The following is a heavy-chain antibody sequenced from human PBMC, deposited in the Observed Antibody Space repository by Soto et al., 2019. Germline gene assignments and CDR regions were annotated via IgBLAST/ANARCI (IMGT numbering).Heavy chain of an antibody. Sequence: QVQLVQSGAEVKKPGASVKVSCRAPGYTFTSYGISWVRQAPGQGREWMGWSSAYNGNTHYAQKLQGRVTMTTDTSTSTAYMELRSLRSDDTAVYFCARTGFYYYGSGSPVAVDYWGQGTLVTVSS. CDR2: SSAYNGNT. J-gene: IGHJ4*02. V-gene: IGHV1-18*01. D-gene: IGHD3-10*01. CDR1: GYTFTSYG. CDR3: ARTGFYYYGSGSPVAVDY.